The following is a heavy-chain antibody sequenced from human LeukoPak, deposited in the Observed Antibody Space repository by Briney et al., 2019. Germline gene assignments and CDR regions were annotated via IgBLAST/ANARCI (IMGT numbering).Heavy chain of an antibody. J-gene: IGHJ4*02. Sequence: PGGSLRLFCAASGFTFSSYSMNWVRQAPGKGLEWVSSISSSSSYIYYADSVKGRFTISRDNAKNSLYLQMNSLRAEDTAVYYCARDKVGVLPFDYWGQGTLVTVSS. D-gene: IGHD2-15*01. CDR1: GFTFSSYS. CDR3: ARDKVGVLPFDY. CDR2: ISSSSSYI. V-gene: IGHV3-21*01.